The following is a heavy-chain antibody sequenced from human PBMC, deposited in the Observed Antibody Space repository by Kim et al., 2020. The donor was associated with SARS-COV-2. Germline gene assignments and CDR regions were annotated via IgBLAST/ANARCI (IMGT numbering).Heavy chain of an antibody. V-gene: IGHV4-30-4*05. D-gene: IGHD3-16*01. J-gene: IGHJ4*02. CDR3: ARVATVWASFDH. Sequence: SYNPSLTGRVTISVDSSKNQFSLNLNSVTAADTAVYYCARVATVWASFDHWGQGSRVTVSS.